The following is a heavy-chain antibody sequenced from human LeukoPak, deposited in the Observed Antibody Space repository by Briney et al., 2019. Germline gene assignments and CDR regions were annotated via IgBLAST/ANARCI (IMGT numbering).Heavy chain of an antibody. CDR1: GFTFSNYE. CDR3: ARDLVQLWSKDF. V-gene: IGHV3-48*03. CDR2: ISSSGRNI. D-gene: IGHD5-18*01. J-gene: IGHJ4*02. Sequence: AGGSLRLSCAASGFTFSNYEFNWVRQAPGKGLEWVSYISSSGRNIYYADSVKGRFTISRGNAKNSLYLQMNSLRAEDTAVYYCARDLVQLWSKDFWGQGTLVTVSS.